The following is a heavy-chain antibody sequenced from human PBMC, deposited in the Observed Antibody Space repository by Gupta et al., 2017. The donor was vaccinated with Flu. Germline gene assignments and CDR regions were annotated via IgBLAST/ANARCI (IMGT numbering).Heavy chain of an antibody. V-gene: IGHV1-2*02. Sequence: QVQLVPSGAEVKKPGASVKVSCKASGYTFTGYHLHWVRQAPGQGLEWMGWINPDSGATNNAQNCQVRVTMTRDTSSNTAYMELSTLKSDDTATYYCARSIVTYCGGDCFSTYYYYGMDVWGQGTTVTVSS. CDR2: INPDSGAT. D-gene: IGHD2-21*02. CDR1: GYTFTGYH. J-gene: IGHJ6*02. CDR3: ARSIVTYCGGDCFSTYYYYGMDV.